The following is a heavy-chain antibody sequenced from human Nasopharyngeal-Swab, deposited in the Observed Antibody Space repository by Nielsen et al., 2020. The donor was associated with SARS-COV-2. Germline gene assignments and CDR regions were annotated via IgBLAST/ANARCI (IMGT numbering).Heavy chain of an antibody. Sequence: ASVKVSCKASGYTFTGYYMHWVRQAPGQGLEWMGWINPNSGGTNYAQKFQGRVTMTRDTSISTAYMELSRLRSDDTAVYYCARDDYGDYSVDYWGQGTLATVSS. CDR2: INPNSGGT. CDR3: ARDDYGDYSVDY. J-gene: IGHJ4*02. D-gene: IGHD4-17*01. CDR1: GYTFTGYY. V-gene: IGHV1-2*02.